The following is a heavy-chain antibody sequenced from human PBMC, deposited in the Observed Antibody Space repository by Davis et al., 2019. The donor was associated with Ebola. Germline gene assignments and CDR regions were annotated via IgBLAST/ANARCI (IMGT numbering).Heavy chain of an antibody. CDR2: ISSNGGST. V-gene: IGHV3-64*02. J-gene: IGHJ3*02. Sequence: PGGSLRLSCAASGFTFSSYAMHWVRQAPGKGLEYVSAISSNGGSTYYADSVKGRFTISRDNSKNTLYLQMNSLRAEDTAVYYCARSQGGDGYNYVGAFDIWGQGTMVTVSS. D-gene: IGHD5-24*01. CDR3: ARSQGGDGYNYVGAFDI. CDR1: GFTFSSYA.